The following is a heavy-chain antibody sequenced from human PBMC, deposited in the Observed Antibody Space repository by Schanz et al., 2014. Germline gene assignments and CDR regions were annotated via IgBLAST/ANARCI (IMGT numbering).Heavy chain of an antibody. Sequence: QVQLLQFGGGVVQPGRSLRLSCAASGFTFSSYAMHWVRQAPGKGLEWVSTIGYLGDTYYPDSVKGRFTISRDNSKNTLYLQMNSLRAEDTAVYYCAKQIHYDILTVTRNWGQGTLVTVSS. D-gene: IGHD3-9*01. CDR2: IGYLGDT. CDR3: AKQIHYDILTVTRN. J-gene: IGHJ4*02. V-gene: IGHV3-33*08. CDR1: GFTFSSYA.